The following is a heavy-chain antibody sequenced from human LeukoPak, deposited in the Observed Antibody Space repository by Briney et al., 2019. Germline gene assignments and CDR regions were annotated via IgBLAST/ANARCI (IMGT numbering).Heavy chain of an antibody. CDR1: GFTVSSNY. V-gene: IGHV3-66*01. CDR3: ARGGGAVAFDI. CDR2: IYSGGST. Sequence: GGSLRLSCAASGFTVSSNYMSWGRQAPGKGLEWVSVIYSGGSTNYADSVKGRFTISRDNSKNTLYLQMNSLRVEDTAVYYCARGGGAVAFDIWGQGRKFTVSS. D-gene: IGHD2-21*01. J-gene: IGHJ3*02.